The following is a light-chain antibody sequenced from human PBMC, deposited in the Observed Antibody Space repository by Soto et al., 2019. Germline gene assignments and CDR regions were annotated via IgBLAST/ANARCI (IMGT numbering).Light chain of an antibody. CDR2: EGN. CDR3: SSYAGINNLGV. J-gene: IGLJ1*01. Sequence: QSALTQPPSASGSPGQSVTISCTGTSSDVGGYKYVSWYQQHPGKAPKLMIFEGNKRPSGVPDRFSGSKSDNTASLTVSGLQAEDEADYYCSSYAGINNLGVFGTGTKLTVL. V-gene: IGLV2-8*01. CDR1: SSDVGGYKY.